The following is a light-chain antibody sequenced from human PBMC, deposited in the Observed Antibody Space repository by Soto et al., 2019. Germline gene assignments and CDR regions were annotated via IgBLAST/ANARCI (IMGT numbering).Light chain of an antibody. Sequence: DIQMTQSPSSLSAFVGDRVTISCRASQGISGWLAWYQQKPEKALKSLIYAASTLQSGTPSRFSGSGSGTDFTLTITSLQPEDFATYYCQQYSSHPTTFGQGTKVDIK. CDR1: QGISGW. J-gene: IGKJ2*01. CDR3: QQYSSHPTT. V-gene: IGKV1D-16*01. CDR2: AAS.